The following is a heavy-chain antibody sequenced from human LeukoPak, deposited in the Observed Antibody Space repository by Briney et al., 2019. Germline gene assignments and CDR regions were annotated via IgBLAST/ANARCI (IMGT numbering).Heavy chain of an antibody. CDR2: INPNSGGT. V-gene: IGHV1-2*05. CDR3: ASGFGVNYFYYLDV. D-gene: IGHD3-3*01. Sequence: EASVMVSCKASGDSLNDYYIHWVRQAPGQGLEWMGGINPNSGGTNSAQKFQGRVTMTRGTSIGTIYIEVTGLRTDDTVVYYWASGFGVNYFYYLDVWGKGTTVTVSS. J-gene: IGHJ6*03. CDR1: GDSLNDYY.